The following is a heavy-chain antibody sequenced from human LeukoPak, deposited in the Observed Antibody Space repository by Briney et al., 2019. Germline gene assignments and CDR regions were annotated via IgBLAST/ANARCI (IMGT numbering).Heavy chain of an antibody. CDR3: AKGPWSFPLLHPFDS. CDR1: GFTFSSFA. V-gene: IGHV3-23*01. J-gene: IGHJ4*02. CDR2: ISGSGGDT. D-gene: IGHD2-2*02. Sequence: HPGGSLRLSCAASGFTFSSFAMSWVRQAPGKGLEWVSAISGSGGDTYYADSVKGRFTFSRDNSKNTLYLQMTSLRAEDTAIYYCAKGPWSFPLLHPFDSWGQGTLVTVSS.